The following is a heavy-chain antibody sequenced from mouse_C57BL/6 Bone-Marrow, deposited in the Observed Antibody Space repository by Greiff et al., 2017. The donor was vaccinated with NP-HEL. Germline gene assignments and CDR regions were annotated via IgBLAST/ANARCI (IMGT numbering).Heavy chain of an antibody. Sequence: EVQLQESGGGLVQPKGSLKLSCAASGFTFNTYAMHWVRQAPGKGLEWVARIRSKSSNYATYYADSVKDSFTISRDDSQSMLYLQKNNLKTEDTAMYYGVRERATVVAFDYWGQGTTLTVSA. CDR3: VRERATVVAFDY. D-gene: IGHD1-1*01. CDR2: IRSKSSNYAT. J-gene: IGHJ2*01. V-gene: IGHV10-3*01. CDR1: GFTFNTYA.